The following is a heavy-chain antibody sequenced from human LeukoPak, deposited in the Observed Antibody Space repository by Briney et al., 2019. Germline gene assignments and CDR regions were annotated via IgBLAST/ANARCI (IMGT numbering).Heavy chain of an antibody. CDR1: GFTFSSYS. J-gene: IGHJ4*02. D-gene: IGHD5-18*01. Sequence: PGGSLRLSCAASGFTFSSYSMNWVRQAPGKGLEWVAVISYDGSNKYYADSVKGRFTISRDNSKNTLYLQMNSLRAGDTAVYYCAKLPVDTAMAIDYWGQGTLVTVSS. CDR2: ISYDGSNK. V-gene: IGHV3-30*18. CDR3: AKLPVDTAMAIDY.